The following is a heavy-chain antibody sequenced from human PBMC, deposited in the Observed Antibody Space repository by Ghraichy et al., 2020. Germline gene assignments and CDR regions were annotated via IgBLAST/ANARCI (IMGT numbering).Heavy chain of an antibody. V-gene: IGHV4-4*07. D-gene: IGHD3-3*01. Sequence: SETLSLTCTVSGGSISSYYWSWIRQPAGKGLEWIGRIYTSGSTNYNPSLKSRVTMSVDTSKNQFSLKLRSVTATDTAVDYCARIQKTVLRFLEWYPYFDYWGQGTLVTVSS. CDR3: ARIQKTVLRFLEWYPYFDY. CDR2: IYTSGST. CDR1: GGSISSYY. J-gene: IGHJ4*02.